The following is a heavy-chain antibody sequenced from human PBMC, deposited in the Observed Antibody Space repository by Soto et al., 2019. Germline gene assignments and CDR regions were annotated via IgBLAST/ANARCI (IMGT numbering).Heavy chain of an antibody. CDR3: AKDASSWFYYFYGMEV. CDR2: ISGYNDNT. D-gene: IGHD2-2*01. Sequence: QIQLEQSRPELRKPGASVKVSCKASGYIFSNFGISWVRQAPGQGLEWMGWISGYNDNTNYAQKFQDRLRMTTDISTGTAYLELTTLRSEDTAVYYCAKDASSWFYYFYGMEVWGQGTTVTVSS. V-gene: IGHV1-18*01. CDR1: GYIFSNFG. J-gene: IGHJ6*02.